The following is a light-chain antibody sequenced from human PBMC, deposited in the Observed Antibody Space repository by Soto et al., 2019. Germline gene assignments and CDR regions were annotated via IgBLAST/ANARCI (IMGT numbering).Light chain of an antibody. CDR1: SNNVGDYA. CDR3: STWDSSLSSRVV. Sequence: QSVLTQEAAVSGTVGQKVTLSCTENSNNVGDYAVGWYQQISHGAPKTVMFGNSLPSGIPDRFSGSKSGTTASLTVSGLLPEDEADYSCSTWDSSLSSRVVFGGGTQLTVL. J-gene: IGLJ2*01. CDR2: GNS. V-gene: IGLV1-47*03.